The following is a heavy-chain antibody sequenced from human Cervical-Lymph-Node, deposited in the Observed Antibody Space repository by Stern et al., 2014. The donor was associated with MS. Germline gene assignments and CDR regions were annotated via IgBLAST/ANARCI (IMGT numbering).Heavy chain of an antibody. Sequence: QLQLQESGPGLVKPSQTLSLTCTVSGGSISSGSYYWSWIRQPAGKGLEWIGRIYTSGSTNYNPSLKSAVPISVDTPKTQFPLKLSSGTAADTAVYYFARDLDYDFDYWGQGTLVTVSS. CDR1: GGSISSGSYY. CDR2: IYTSGST. CDR3: ARDLDYDFDY. V-gene: IGHV4-61*02. D-gene: IGHD4-17*01. J-gene: IGHJ4*02.